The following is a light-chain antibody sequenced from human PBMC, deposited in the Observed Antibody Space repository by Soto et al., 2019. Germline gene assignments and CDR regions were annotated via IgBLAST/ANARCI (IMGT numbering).Light chain of an antibody. CDR3: QQYDRSPKT. V-gene: IGKV3-20*01. CDR1: QSISSSY. CDR2: GAS. J-gene: IGKJ1*01. Sequence: EIVLTQSPGTLSLSPGERATLSCRASQSISSSYLAWYQQKPGQAPRLPIYGASSRATGIPDRFSGTGSGTDFTLTISRLEPEDFAVYYCQQYDRSPKTFGQGTQVEIK.